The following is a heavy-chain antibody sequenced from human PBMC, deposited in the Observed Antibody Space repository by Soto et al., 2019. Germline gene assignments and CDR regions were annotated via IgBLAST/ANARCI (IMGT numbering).Heavy chain of an antibody. Sequence: VQLLESGGGLVRPGGSLRLSCAASGFTFYNYAMNWVRQAPGKGLEWVSTISGGGDGTYYADSVKGRFTISRDNSRNTVYMQMNSRRAEDTAVYYCAKKGLGSLATYCTTGDCHDAFDVWGQGTLVTVSS. J-gene: IGHJ3*01. CDR3: AKKGLGSLATYCTTGDCHDAFDV. CDR1: GFTFYNYA. CDR2: ISGGGDGT. V-gene: IGHV3-23*01. D-gene: IGHD2-8*01.